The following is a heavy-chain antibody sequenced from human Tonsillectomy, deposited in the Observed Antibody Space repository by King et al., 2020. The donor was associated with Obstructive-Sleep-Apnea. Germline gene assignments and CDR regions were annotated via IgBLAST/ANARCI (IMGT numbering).Heavy chain of an antibody. V-gene: IGHV3-33*01. CDR1: GFTFSNYG. CDR3: ERDRDYGDYPPEYYGTDV. Sequence: VQLVESGGGVVQPGRSLRLSCAASGFTFSNYGIHWVRQAPGKGLEWVAVIWYDGDNKYYVDSVKGRFTISRDNSENTLYLQMNSLRAEDTAVYYCERDRDYGDYPPEYYGTDVWGQGTTVIVSS. CDR2: IWYDGDNK. D-gene: IGHD4-17*01. J-gene: IGHJ6*02.